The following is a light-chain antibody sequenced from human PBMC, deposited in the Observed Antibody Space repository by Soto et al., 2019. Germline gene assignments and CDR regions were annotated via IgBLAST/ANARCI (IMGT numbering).Light chain of an antibody. CDR2: DVR. CDR3: CSYGGSYSIV. J-gene: IGLJ3*02. CDR1: SSDVGGYDF. V-gene: IGLV2-11*01. Sequence: QSALTQPRSVSGSPGQSVTISCTGTSSDVGGYDFVSWYQQHPGKAPNLIIFDVRKRPSGVPDRFSGSKSDNTASLTISGLQADDEAYYYCCSYGGSYSIVFGGGTKLTVL.